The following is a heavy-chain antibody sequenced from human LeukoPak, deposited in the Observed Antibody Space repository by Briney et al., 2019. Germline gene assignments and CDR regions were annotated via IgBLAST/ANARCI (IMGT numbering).Heavy chain of an antibody. V-gene: IGHV1-2*02. CDR2: INPNSGGT. CDR1: GYTFIDYY. D-gene: IGHD6-13*01. Sequence: EASVKVSCKASGYTFIDYYIHWVRQAPGQGLEWMGWINPNSGGTNYAQKFQGRVTMTRDTSISTAYMVLSSLRSDDTAVYYCARDGYSSSWYIIYYYGMDVWGQGTTVTVSS. CDR3: ARDGYSSSWYIIYYYGMDV. J-gene: IGHJ6*02.